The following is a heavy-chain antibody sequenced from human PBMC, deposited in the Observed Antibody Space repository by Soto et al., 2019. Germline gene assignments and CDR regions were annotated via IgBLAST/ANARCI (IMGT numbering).Heavy chain of an antibody. V-gene: IGHV3-23*01. Sequence: GGSLRLSCAASGFTFSSYAMSWVRQAPGKGLEWVSGISGSGGSTYYADSVKGRFTISRDNSKNTLYLQMNSLRAEDTAVYYCAKAIHYDFWSGYLDYWGQGTLVTVSS. D-gene: IGHD3-3*01. J-gene: IGHJ4*02. CDR1: GFTFSSYA. CDR3: AKAIHYDFWSGYLDY. CDR2: ISGSGGST.